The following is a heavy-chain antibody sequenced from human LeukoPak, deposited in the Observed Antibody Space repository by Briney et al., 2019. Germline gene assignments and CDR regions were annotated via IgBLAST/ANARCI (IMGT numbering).Heavy chain of an antibody. D-gene: IGHD2-2*01. J-gene: IGHJ5*02. CDR1: GFTFSSYG. CDR3: AKDLVVVPAAKYNWFDP. CDR2: IRYDGSNK. Sequence: PGGSLRLSCAASGFTFSSYGMYWVRQAPGKGLEWVAFIRYDGSNKYYADSVKGRFTISRDNSKSTLYLQMSSLRAEDTAVYYCAKDLVVVPAAKYNWFDPWGQGTLVTVSS. V-gene: IGHV3-30*02.